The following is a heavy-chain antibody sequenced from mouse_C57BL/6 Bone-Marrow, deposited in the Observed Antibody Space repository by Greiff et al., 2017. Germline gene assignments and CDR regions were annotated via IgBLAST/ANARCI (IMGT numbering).Heavy chain of an antibody. V-gene: IGHV1-50*01. D-gene: IGHD1-1*01. CDR3: ARKFITTVVAYHWYFDV. CDR1: GYTFTSYR. Sequence: VQLQQPGAELVKPGASVKLSCKASGYTFTSYRMQWVKQRPGQGLEWIGEIDPSDSYTNYNQKFKGKATLTVDTSSSTAYMQLSSLTSEDSAVYYCARKFITTVVAYHWYFDVWGTGTTVTVSS. CDR2: IDPSDSYT. J-gene: IGHJ1*03.